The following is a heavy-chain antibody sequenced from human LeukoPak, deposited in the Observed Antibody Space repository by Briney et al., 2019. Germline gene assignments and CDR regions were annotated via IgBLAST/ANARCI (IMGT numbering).Heavy chain of an antibody. CDR2: ISTYTGYS. CDR3: AKNSSGGYSDY. CDR1: GYTFTSSG. D-gene: IGHD6-19*01. J-gene: IGHJ4*02. V-gene: IGHV1-18*01. Sequence: ASVKVSCKASGYTFTSSGISWVRQARGQGLDGMGWISTYTGYSKYAQNLQGRVTMTADTSTSTAYMELSSMRSDDTAMYYCAKNSSGGYSDYWGQGTLVTVSS.